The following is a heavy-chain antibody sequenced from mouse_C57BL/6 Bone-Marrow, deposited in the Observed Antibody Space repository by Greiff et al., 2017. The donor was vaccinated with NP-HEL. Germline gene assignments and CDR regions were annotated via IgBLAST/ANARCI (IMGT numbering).Heavy chain of an antibody. Sequence: QVHVKQSGAELVRPGASVTLSCKASGYTFTDYEMHWVKQTPVHGLEWIGAIDPETGGTAYNQKFKGKAILTADKSSSTAYMELRSLTSEDSAVYYCARSFYYYGSKGYFDYWGQGTTLTVSS. D-gene: IGHD1-1*01. V-gene: IGHV1-15*01. J-gene: IGHJ2*01. CDR2: IDPETGGT. CDR1: GYTFTDYE. CDR3: ARSFYYYGSKGYFDY.